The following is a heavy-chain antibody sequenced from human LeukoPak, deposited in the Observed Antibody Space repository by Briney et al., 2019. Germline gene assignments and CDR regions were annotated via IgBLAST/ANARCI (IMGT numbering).Heavy chain of an antibody. CDR2: IYYSGST. CDR3: ARAPLGYTYGPFDH. J-gene: IGHJ4*02. CDR1: GGSISSYY. V-gene: IGHV4-59*01. D-gene: IGHD5-18*01. Sequence: SETLSLTCTVSGGSISSYYWSWIRQPPGKGLEWIGYIYYSGSTNYNPSLKSRVTISVDASKNQFSLKLSSVTAADTAVYYCARAPLGYTYGPFDHWGQGTLVTVSS.